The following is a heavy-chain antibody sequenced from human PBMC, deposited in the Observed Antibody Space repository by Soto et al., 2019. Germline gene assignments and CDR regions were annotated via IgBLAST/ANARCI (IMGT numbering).Heavy chain of an antibody. CDR2: ISGSGGST. Sequence: GGSLRLSCAASGFTFSSYAMSWVRQAPGKGLEWVSAISGSGGSTYYADSVKGRFTISRDNSKNTLYLQMNSLRAEDTAVYYCAKNEARLDYYGMDVWGQGTTVTVSS. CDR3: AKNEARLDYYGMDV. J-gene: IGHJ6*02. V-gene: IGHV3-23*01. D-gene: IGHD1-1*01. CDR1: GFTFSSYA.